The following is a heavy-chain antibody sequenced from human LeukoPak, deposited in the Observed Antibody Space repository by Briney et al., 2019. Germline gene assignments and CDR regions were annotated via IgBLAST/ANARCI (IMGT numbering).Heavy chain of an antibody. J-gene: IGHJ4*02. CDR3: AKDRSSSWNRGYFDY. CDR2: INSDGSST. CDR1: GFTFSSYW. V-gene: IGHV3-74*01. Sequence: QSGGSLRLSCAASGFTFSSYWMHWVRQAPGKGLVWVSRINSDGSSTSYADSVKGRFTISRDNAKSSLYLQMNSLRAEDMALYYCAKDRSSSWNRGYFDYWGQGTLVTVSS. D-gene: IGHD6-13*01.